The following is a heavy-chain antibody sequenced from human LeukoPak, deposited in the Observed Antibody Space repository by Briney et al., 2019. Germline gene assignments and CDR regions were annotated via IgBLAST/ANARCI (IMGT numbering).Heavy chain of an antibody. CDR2: MNPKSGNT. CDR1: GYTFTNYD. CDR3: ARGLGVAARPLGY. J-gene: IGHJ4*02. V-gene: IGHV1-8*01. D-gene: IGHD6-6*01. Sequence: ASVRVSCKASGYTFTNYDINWVRQATGQGPEWMGWMNPKSGNTGYAQKFQGRVTMARNTSISTAYMELSSLRSEDTAVYYCARGLGVAARPLGYWGQGTLVTVSS.